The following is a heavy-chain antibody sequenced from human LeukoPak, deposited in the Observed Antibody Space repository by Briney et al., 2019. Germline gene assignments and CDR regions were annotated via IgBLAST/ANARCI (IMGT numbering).Heavy chain of an antibody. V-gene: IGHV4-4*02. CDR2: VHLSGRT. CDR1: GVSISSTNW. J-gene: IGHJ4*02. CDR3: ARGGGPYRPLDY. Sequence: SETLSLTCGVSGVSISSTNWWTWVRQPPGGGLEWIGEVHLSGRTNYNPSLDGRVTMSVDMSENHISLKLTSVTAADTAVYYCARGGGPYRPLDYSGQGTLVTVSS.